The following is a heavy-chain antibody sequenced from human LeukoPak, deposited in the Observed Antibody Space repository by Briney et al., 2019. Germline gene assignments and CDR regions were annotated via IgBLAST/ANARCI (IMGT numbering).Heavy chain of an antibody. CDR2: IYYSGST. V-gene: IGHV4-31*03. CDR1: GGSISSGGYY. D-gene: IGHD3-3*02. CDR3: ARVSRAVWFDP. J-gene: IGHJ5*02. Sequence: PSETLSLTCTVSGGSISSGGYYWSWIRQHPGKGLEWIGYIYYSGSTYYNPSLKSRVTISVDTSKNQFSLRLSSVTAADTAVYYCARVSRAVWFDPWGQGTLVTVSS.